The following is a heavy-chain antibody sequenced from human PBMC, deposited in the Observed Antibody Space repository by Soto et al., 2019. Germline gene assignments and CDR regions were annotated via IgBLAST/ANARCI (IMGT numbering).Heavy chain of an antibody. Sequence: SETLSLTCAVYGGSFSGYYWSWIRQPPGKGLEWIGEINHSGSTNYNPSLKSRVTISVDTSKNQFSLKLSSVTAADTAVYYCARGKPQNLWFGEFNDDYWGQGTLVTVSS. CDR3: ARGKPQNLWFGEFNDDY. V-gene: IGHV4-34*01. CDR1: GGSFSGYY. J-gene: IGHJ4*02. CDR2: INHSGST. D-gene: IGHD3-10*01.